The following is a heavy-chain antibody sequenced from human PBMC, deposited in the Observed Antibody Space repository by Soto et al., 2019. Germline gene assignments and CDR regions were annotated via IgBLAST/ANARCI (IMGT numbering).Heavy chain of an antibody. J-gene: IGHJ6*02. CDR3: GTGHSDYQADYNYYGMDI. V-gene: IGHV3-23*01. Sequence: EVQLLESGGGLVQSGGSLRLSCAGSGFPFNNYAINWVRQGPGKGLEWVAASTGTGGSTYNEDSVKGRFTVSRDNSKKTVYLQLGGLRAEDTAVYYCGTGHSDYQADYNYYGMDIWGQGTTITVSS. CDR1: GFPFNNYA. D-gene: IGHD5-12*01. CDR2: STGTGGST.